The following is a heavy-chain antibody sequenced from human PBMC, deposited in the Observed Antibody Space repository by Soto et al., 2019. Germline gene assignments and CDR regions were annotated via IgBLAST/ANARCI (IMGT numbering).Heavy chain of an antibody. Sequence: GGSLRLSCEASGFTFVRVSMNWVRHVPGKGLEWVAFISSASSETWYADSVKGRFIISRDNAENSRLLQMNTLRPEDSDIDYCARVAYWGPGTQVTVSS. CDR2: ISSASSET. CDR3: ARVAY. J-gene: IGHJ4*02. CDR1: GFTFVRVS. V-gene: IGHV3-21*04.